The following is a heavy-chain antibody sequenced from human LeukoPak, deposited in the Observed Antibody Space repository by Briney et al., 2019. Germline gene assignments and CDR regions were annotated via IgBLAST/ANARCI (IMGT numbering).Heavy chain of an antibody. J-gene: IGHJ3*02. CDR2: ISSSSDYI. D-gene: IGHD1-26*01. V-gene: IGHV3-21*01. CDR1: GFTFSSYS. CDR3: ARVRGSYSHDAFDI. Sequence: PGGSLRLSCAASGFTFSSYSMNWVRQAPGKGLEWVSSISSSSDYIFYADSVKGRFSISRDNADNSLYLQMNSLRAEDTAVYYCARVRGSYSHDAFDIWGQGTMVTVSS.